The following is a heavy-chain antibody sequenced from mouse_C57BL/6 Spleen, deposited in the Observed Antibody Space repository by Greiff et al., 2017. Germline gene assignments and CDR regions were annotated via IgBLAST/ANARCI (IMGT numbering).Heavy chain of an antibody. J-gene: IGHJ2*01. CDR2: IYPSDSET. Sequence: QVHVKQPGAELVRPGSSVKLSCKASGYTFTSYWMHWVKQRPIQGLEWIGNIYPSDSETHYNQKFKDKATLTVDKSSSTAYMQLSSLTSEDSAVYYCARRRLRGDYFDYWGQGTTLTVSS. CDR3: ARRRLRGDYFDY. CDR1: GYTFTSYW. D-gene: IGHD1-1*01. V-gene: IGHV1-52*01.